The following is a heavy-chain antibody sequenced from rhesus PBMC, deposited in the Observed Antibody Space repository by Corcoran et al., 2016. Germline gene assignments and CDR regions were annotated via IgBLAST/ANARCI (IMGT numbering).Heavy chain of an antibody. D-gene: IGHD1-20*01. CDR1: GFTFSSYG. CDR2: ISNGGGST. V-gene: IGHV3S5*01. J-gene: IGHJ6*01. CDR3: AKDPGIAGTTSYYGLDS. Sequence: EVQLVESGGGLVQPGGSLRLSCAASGFTFSSYGMSWVRQAPGKGLEWVSYISNGGGSTYSADSVKGRFTISRDNSKNTLSLQMNSLRAEDTAVYYCAKDPGIAGTTSYYGLDSWGQGVVVTVSS.